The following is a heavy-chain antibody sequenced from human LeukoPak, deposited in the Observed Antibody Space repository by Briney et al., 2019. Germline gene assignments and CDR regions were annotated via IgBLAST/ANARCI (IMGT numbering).Heavy chain of an antibody. Sequence: SETLSLTCTVSGGSISSYYWSWIRQPPGKGLEWIGYIYYSGSTNYNPSLKSRVTISVDTSKNQFSLKLSSVTAADTAVYYCARGHNSGSYFDYWGQGTLVTVSS. J-gene: IGHJ4*02. D-gene: IGHD1-26*01. V-gene: IGHV4-59*01. CDR1: GGSISSYY. CDR2: IYYSGST. CDR3: ARGHNSGSYFDY.